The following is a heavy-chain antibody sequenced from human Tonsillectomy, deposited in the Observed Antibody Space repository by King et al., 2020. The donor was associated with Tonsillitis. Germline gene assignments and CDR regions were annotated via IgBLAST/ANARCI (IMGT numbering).Heavy chain of an antibody. D-gene: IGHD2-15*01. CDR1: GGSFSGYY. CDR3: ARSGDITPYYYIDV. V-gene: IGHV4-34*01. Sequence: VQLQQWGAGLLKPSETLSLTCAVYGGSFSGYYWSWIRQPPGKGLEWIGEINHSGSTNYNPSLKSRVTISVDTSKNQFSLKLSSVTAADTAVYYCARSGDITPYYYIDVWGKGTTVTVSS. J-gene: IGHJ6*03. CDR2: INHSGST.